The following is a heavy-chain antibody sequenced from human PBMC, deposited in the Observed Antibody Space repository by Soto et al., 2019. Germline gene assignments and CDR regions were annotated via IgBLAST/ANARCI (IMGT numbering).Heavy chain of an antibody. CDR1: GFTVSSNY. J-gene: IGHJ3*02. D-gene: IGHD3-10*01. Sequence: EVQLVESGGGLVQPGGSLRLSCAASGFTVSSNYMSWVRQAPGKGLEWVSVIYSGGSTYYADSVKGRFTISRDNSKNTLYLQMNRLRAEDTAVYYCGQYYYGSGSYHGLGAFDIWGQGTMVTVSS. CDR2: IYSGGST. V-gene: IGHV3-66*01. CDR3: GQYYYGSGSYHGLGAFDI.